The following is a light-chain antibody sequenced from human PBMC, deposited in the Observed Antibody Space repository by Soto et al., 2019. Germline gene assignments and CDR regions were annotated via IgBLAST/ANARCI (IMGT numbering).Light chain of an antibody. J-gene: IGKJ1*01. CDR3: QQYNSYPWT. CDR1: QSISSW. V-gene: IGKV1-5*01. CDR2: DAS. Sequence: DIPMTQSPSTLSASVGDRVTITCRASQSISSWLAWYQQKPGKAPKLLIYDASSLESGVPSRFSGSGSGTECTLTISSLQPDDFATYYCQQYNSYPWTFGQGTKVEIK.